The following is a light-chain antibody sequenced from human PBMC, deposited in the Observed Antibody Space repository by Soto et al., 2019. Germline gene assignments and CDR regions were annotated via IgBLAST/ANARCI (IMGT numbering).Light chain of an antibody. CDR2: GAS. CDR1: QSVSNTY. CDR3: QQYRRSPFT. V-gene: IGKV3-20*01. J-gene: IGKJ3*01. Sequence: EFVLTQSPGTLSLSPGERATLSCRASQSVSNTYLAWYQQKPGQAPRLLIYGASNRATGIPDRFSGSGSGTDFTLTISRLEPEDFAVYYCQQYRRSPFTFGPGTKVDIK.